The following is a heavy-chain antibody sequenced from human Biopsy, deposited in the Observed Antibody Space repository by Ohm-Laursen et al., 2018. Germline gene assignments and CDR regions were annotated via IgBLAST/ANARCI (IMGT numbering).Heavy chain of an antibody. CDR2: VDWDDYK. Sequence: TQTLTLTCSFSGFSLSARGMCVSWIRQAPGRALEWLARVDWDDYKDYRASLQTKLSISKDTSNDQVVLTVNNVDPADTATYYCARTPILIVSAGLVYRHRRHLQGMDVWGQGIAVTVS. CDR1: GFSLSARGMC. V-gene: IGHV2-70*11. D-gene: IGHD6-13*01. CDR3: ARTPILIVSAGLVYRHRRHLQGMDV. J-gene: IGHJ6*02.